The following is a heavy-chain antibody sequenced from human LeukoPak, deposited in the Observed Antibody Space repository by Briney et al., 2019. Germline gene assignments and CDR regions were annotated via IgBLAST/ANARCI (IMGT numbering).Heavy chain of an antibody. CDR1: GFTFSNAW. V-gene: IGHV3-15*07. CDR3: ATDFYDST. D-gene: IGHD3-22*01. J-gene: IGHJ5*02. CDR2: IRSNSDGGTI. Sequence: GGSLRLSCATSGFTFSNAWMNWVRQAPGKGLEWVGRIRSNSDGGTIDYAAPVKGRFTLSRDDSKTTLYLQMNSLQTEDTAVYYRATDFYDSTWGQGTLVTVSS.